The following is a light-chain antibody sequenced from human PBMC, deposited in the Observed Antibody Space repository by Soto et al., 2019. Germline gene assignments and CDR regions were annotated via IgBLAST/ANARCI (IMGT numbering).Light chain of an antibody. V-gene: IGLV2-8*01. CDR2: EVS. J-gene: IGLJ2*01. Sequence: QSALTQPPSASGSPGQSVTISCTGTSSDVGGYNYVSWYQQHPGKAPQLMIYEVSKRPSGVPDRFSGSKSGNTASLTVSGLQPDDETDYYCSSYAGSNNLVFGGGTKLTVL. CDR1: SSDVGGYNY. CDR3: SSYAGSNNLV.